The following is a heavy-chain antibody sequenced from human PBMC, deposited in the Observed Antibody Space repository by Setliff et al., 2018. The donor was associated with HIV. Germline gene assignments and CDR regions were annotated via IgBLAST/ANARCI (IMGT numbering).Heavy chain of an antibody. D-gene: IGHD4-17*01. Sequence: SETLSLPCTVSDSGTYYWSWIRQPAGKGLEWIGRVSSRGDTNYNPSLKSRVTMSVDTSKSQFSLKLTSVTASDTAVYYCARAAAGNTGPFDLWGQGSPVTVSS. V-gene: IGHV4-4*07. CDR1: DSGTYY. J-gene: IGHJ4*02. CDR2: VSSRGDT. CDR3: ARAAAGNTGPFDL.